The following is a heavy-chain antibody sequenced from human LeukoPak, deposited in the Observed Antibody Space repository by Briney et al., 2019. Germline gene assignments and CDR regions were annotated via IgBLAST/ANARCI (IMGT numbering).Heavy chain of an antibody. V-gene: IGHV3-74*01. CDR3: AREDYSGYDFYDY. CDR2: INSDGSSR. J-gene: IGHJ4*02. CDR1: GFTFSSYW. Sequence: GGSLRLSCAASGFTFSSYWMHWVRQAPRKGLVWVSLINSDGSSRNYADSVKGRFTISRDNAKNTLYLQMKSLRVQDTAVYYCAREDYSGYDFYDYWGQGSLVTVSS. D-gene: IGHD5-12*01.